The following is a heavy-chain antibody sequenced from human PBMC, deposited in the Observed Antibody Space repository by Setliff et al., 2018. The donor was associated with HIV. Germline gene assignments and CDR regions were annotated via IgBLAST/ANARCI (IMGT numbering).Heavy chain of an antibody. CDR1: GGSISTRSPYY. CDR2: ISYSGTT. J-gene: IGHJ5*02. V-gene: IGHV4-39*01. CDR3: ARGDHRIIAAAGSGRFDP. D-gene: IGHD6-13*01. Sequence: TSETLSLTCSVSGGSISTRSPYYWGWIRQPPGKGLEWIGSISYSGTTYYNPSLKSRVTISVDTSNNQFFLKLTSVTAADTAAYYCARGDHRIIAAAGSGRFDPWGQGTLVTVSS.